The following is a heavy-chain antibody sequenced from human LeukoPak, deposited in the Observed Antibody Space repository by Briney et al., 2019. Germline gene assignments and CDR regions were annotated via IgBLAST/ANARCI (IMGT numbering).Heavy chain of an antibody. CDR2: IIPIFGTA. Sequence: SVKVSCKASGGTFSSYAISWVRQAPGQGLEWMGGIIPIFGTANYTQKFQGRVTITTDESTSTANMELSSLRSEDTAVYYCARDLGSEAAADNVGVAFDIWGQGTMVTVSS. CDR3: ARDLGSEAAADNVGVAFDI. V-gene: IGHV1-69*05. D-gene: IGHD6-13*01. CDR1: GGTFSSYA. J-gene: IGHJ3*02.